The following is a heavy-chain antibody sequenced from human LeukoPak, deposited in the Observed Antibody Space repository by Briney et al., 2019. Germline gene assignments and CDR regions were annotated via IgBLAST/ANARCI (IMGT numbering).Heavy chain of an antibody. V-gene: IGHV3-48*03. Sequence: PGGSLRLSCAASGFTFSGYEMNWVRQAPGKGLEWVSYISSSGSTIYYADSVKGRFTISRDNAKNSLYLQMNSLRAEDTAVYYCARRYCSSTSCLFDYWGQGTLVIVSS. CDR2: ISSSGSTI. D-gene: IGHD2-2*01. CDR3: ARRYCSSTSCLFDY. CDR1: GFTFSGYE. J-gene: IGHJ4*02.